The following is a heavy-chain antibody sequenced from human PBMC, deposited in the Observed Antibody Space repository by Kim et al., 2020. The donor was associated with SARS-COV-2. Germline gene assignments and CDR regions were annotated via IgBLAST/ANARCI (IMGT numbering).Heavy chain of an antibody. CDR1: GFTFSSYA. D-gene: IGHD3-10*01. V-gene: IGHV3-23*01. Sequence: GGSLRLSCAASGFTFSSYAMSWVRQAPGKGLEWVSAISGSGGSTYYADSVKGRFTISRDNSKNTLYLQMNSLRAEDTVVYYCAKDLNYYGSGELDYWGQGTLVTVSS. CDR3: AKDLNYYGSGELDY. J-gene: IGHJ4*02. CDR2: ISGSGGST.